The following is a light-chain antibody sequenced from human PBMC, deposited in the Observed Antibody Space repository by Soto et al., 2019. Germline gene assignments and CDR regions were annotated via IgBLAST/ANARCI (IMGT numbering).Light chain of an antibody. CDR3: LQYHTLWA. Sequence: DIHMTPSPSSLSVSVGGRFTITCRTSQNINAWLAWYQQRPRQAPKLLIYDASTVQSGVPSRLSGSGSGTEFTLTISSLQSEDFTVYSCLQYHTLWAFGQGTKVDIK. V-gene: IGKV1-5*01. J-gene: IGKJ1*01. CDR2: DAS. CDR1: QNINAW.